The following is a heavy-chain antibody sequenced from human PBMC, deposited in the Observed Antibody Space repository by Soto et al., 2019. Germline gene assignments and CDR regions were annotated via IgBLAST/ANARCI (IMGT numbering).Heavy chain of an antibody. D-gene: IGHD6-13*01. Sequence: QVQLVQSGAEEKKPGASVKVSCKASGYTFTSYAMHWVRQAPGQRLEWMGWINAGNGNTKYSQKFQGRVTITRDTSASTAYMELSSLRSEAPAVYYCARAVGGSISRADYWGAGTLVTVSS. CDR2: INAGNGNT. J-gene: IGHJ4*02. V-gene: IGHV1-3*05. CDR1: GYTFTSYA. CDR3: ARAVGGSISRADY.